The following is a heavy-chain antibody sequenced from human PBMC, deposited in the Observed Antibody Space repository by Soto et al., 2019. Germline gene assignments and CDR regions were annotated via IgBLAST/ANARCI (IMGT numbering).Heavy chain of an antibody. D-gene: IGHD1-1*01. CDR2: ISYDGSNK. CDR3: AKDPSPELEPVPYFDY. J-gene: IGHJ4*02. V-gene: IGHV3-30*18. CDR1: GFTFSSYG. Sequence: PGGSLRLSCAASGFTFSSYGMHWVRQAPGKGLEWVAVISYDGSNKYYADSVKGRFTISRDNSKNTLYLQMNSLRAEDTAVYYCAKDPSPELEPVPYFDYWGQGTLVTVSS.